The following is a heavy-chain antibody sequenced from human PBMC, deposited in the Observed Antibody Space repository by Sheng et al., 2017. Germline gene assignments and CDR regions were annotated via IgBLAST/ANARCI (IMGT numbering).Heavy chain of an antibody. Sequence: EVRLVESGGGLVKPGGSLRLSCVASGFAFSSYDMNWVRQAPGKGLEWVSSIGSITSYIFYADSVQGRFTISRDNAKNSLHLQMNSLRADDTAVYYCARDPRYNWHDGLDYWGQGTL. CDR1: GFAFSSYD. D-gene: IGHD1-1*01. CDR2: IGSITSYI. J-gene: IGHJ4*02. CDR3: ARDPRYNWHDGLDY. V-gene: IGHV3-21*01.